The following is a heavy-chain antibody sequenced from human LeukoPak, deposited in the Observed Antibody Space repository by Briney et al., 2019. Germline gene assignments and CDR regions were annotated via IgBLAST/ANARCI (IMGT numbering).Heavy chain of an antibody. D-gene: IGHD6-13*01. J-gene: IGHJ5*02. CDR3: ARGPAAVHP. CDR1: GYSLTNHY. Sequence: SETLSLTCAVHGYSLTNHYWIWIRQPPGKGLEWIAEVLHTGSTNYNPSFKSRVTISVDTSKSQFFLNLTSVTAADTAVYYCARGPAAVHPWGQGILVTVSS. V-gene: IGHV4-34*12. CDR2: VLHTGST.